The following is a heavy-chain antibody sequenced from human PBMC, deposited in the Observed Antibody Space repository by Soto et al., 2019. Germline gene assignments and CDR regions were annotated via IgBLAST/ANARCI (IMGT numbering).Heavy chain of an antibody. CDR3: ARDTGYTFGSLNY. Sequence: HVELVQSGADVKKPGASVTISCKASGYTFTDYALHWVRQAPGQRLEWMGWMNAGVGNTLYSQKFQGRITITRDTSASTAYMELNSRKSEDTAIYYWARDTGYTFGSLNYWGPGTLVTVSS. J-gene: IGHJ4*02. V-gene: IGHV1-3*01. D-gene: IGHD5-18*01. CDR2: MNAGVGNT. CDR1: GYTFTDYA.